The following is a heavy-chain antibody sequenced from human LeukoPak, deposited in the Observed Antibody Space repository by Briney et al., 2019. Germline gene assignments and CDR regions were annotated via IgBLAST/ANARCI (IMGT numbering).Heavy chain of an antibody. D-gene: IGHD1-1*01. CDR3: ARSRASVGTSTYSDY. J-gene: IGHJ4*02. CDR2: INTNSGGT. Sequence: ASVTVSCTASGYTFTGYYMHWVRQAPGQGLEWMGWINTNSGGTNYAQKFQGRVTMTRDTSISTAYMELSRLTSDDTAVYYCARSRASVGTSTYSDYWGQGTLVTVSS. CDR1: GYTFTGYY. V-gene: IGHV1-2*02.